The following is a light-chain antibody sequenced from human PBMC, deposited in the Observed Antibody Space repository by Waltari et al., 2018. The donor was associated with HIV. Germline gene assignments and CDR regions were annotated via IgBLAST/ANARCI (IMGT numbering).Light chain of an antibody. CDR3: QSDDSSLSGSV. V-gene: IGLV1-40*01. J-gene: IGLJ1*01. CDR1: SSNIGAGYD. CDR2: GNS. Sequence: QSVLTQPPSVSGAPGQGVTISCTGSSSNIGAGYDVHWYQQLPGTAPKLLIYGNSNRPSGVPDRFSGSKSGTSASLAITGLQAEDEADYYCQSDDSSLSGSVFGTGTKVTVL.